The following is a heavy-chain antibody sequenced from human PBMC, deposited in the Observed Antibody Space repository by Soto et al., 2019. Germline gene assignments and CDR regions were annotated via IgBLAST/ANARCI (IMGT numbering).Heavy chain of an antibody. Sequence: GSGPTLVNPTQTLPLTCTSSGFPLRTSGVGVGWIRQPPGKALEWLALIYGNEDKRYSPSLKSRLSITKDTSKNQVVLTMANMDPVDTATYYCAHRQNLLMDQKWFDPWGQGTLVTVSS. CDR1: GFPLRTSGVG. CDR3: AHRQNLLMDQKWFDP. D-gene: IGHD2-8*01. J-gene: IGHJ5*02. V-gene: IGHV2-5*01. CDR2: IYGNEDK.